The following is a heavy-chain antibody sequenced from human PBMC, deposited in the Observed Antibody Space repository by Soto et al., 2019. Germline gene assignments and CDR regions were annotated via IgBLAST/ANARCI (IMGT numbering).Heavy chain of an antibody. D-gene: IGHD3-22*01. V-gene: IGHV6-1*01. Sequence: SQTLSLTCALSGDSVSSNSAAWNWIRQSPSRGLEWLGRAYYRSKWYNDYAVSVKSRITINPDTSKNQFSLQLNSVTPEDTAVYYCARAITMIVVTDYYYGMDVWGQGTTVTVSS. J-gene: IGHJ6*02. CDR2: AYYRSKWYN. CDR1: GDSVSSNSAA. CDR3: ARAITMIVVTDYYYGMDV.